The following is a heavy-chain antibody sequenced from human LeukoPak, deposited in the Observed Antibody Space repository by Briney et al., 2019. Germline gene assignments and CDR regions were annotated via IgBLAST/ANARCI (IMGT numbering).Heavy chain of an antibody. Sequence: GESLKISCKGSGYSFTTYWIGWVRPMPGKGLEWMGIIYPGDSDTRYSPSFQGQVTISADKSISTAYLQWNSLKASDTALYYCARLPRGNYGYFDYWGQGILVTVSS. J-gene: IGHJ4*02. CDR3: ARLPRGNYGYFDY. CDR1: GYSFTTYW. V-gene: IGHV5-51*01. D-gene: IGHD3-16*01. CDR2: IYPGDSDT.